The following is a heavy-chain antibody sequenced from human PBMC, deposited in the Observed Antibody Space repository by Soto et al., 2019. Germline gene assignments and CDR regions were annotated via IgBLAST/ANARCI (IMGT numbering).Heavy chain of an antibody. Sequence: PGGSLRLSCAASGFTFSDYYMSWIRQAPGKGLEWVSYISSSSTTKYYTDSVKGRFTISRDNAKNSLYLQMNSLRDDDTAVYYCARPSSGWENWLDPWGQGTLVTVSS. CDR2: ISSSSTTK. J-gene: IGHJ5*02. V-gene: IGHV3-11*04. CDR3: ARPSSGWENWLDP. D-gene: IGHD6-19*01. CDR1: GFTFSDYY.